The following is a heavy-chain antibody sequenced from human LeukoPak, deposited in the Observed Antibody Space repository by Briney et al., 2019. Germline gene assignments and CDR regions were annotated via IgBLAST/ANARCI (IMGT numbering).Heavy chain of an antibody. J-gene: IGHJ3*02. CDR1: GFTFSSYA. V-gene: IGHV3-30-3*01. CDR3: AKGVGATSGRAFDI. CDR2: ISYDGSNK. D-gene: IGHD1-26*01. Sequence: PGGSLRLSCAASGFTFSSYAMHWVRQAPGKGLEWVAVISYDGSNKYYADSVKGRFTISRDNSKNTLYLQMNSLRAEDTAVYYCAKGVGATSGRAFDIWGQGTMVTVSS.